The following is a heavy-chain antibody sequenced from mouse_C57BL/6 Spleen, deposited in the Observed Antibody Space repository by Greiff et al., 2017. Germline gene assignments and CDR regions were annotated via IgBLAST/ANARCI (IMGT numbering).Heavy chain of an antibody. CDR3: ARHGALGRGYHSSDY. J-gene: IGHJ4*01. CDR2: IWSDGST. Sequence: QVQLKESGPGLVAPSQSLSITCTVSGFSLTSYGVHWVRQPPGKGLEWLVVIWSDGSTTYNSAIKSRLSTSKENSKSQVFLNMNSLQSDDTAVYYCARHGALGRGYHSSDYWGPGTSVTVSS. V-gene: IGHV2-6*03. D-gene: IGHD2-10*02. CDR1: GFSLTSYG.